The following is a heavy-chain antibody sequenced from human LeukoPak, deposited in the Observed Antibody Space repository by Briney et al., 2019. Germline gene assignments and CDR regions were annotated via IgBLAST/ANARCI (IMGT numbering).Heavy chain of an antibody. CDR1: GGSISSYY. Sequence: PSKTLYVTCTDTGGSISSYYWSWIRQPPPKGLEWIGYIYTSGSTNYNPSLKSRVTISVDTSKNQFSLKLSSVTAADTAVYYCARHWGKYSSVDPWGQGTLVTVSS. J-gene: IGHJ5*02. CDR2: IYTSGST. D-gene: IGHD6-25*01. V-gene: IGHV4-4*09. CDR3: ARHWGKYSSVDP.